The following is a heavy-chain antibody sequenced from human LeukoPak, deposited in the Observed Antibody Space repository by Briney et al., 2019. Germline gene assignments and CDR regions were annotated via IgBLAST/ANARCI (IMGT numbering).Heavy chain of an antibody. CDR1: GFTVGSNY. J-gene: IGHJ4*02. CDR3: ARAMGNTAMASFDY. CDR2: ISSRSTTI. D-gene: IGHD5-18*01. V-gene: IGHV3-48*02. Sequence: GGSLRLSCAASGFTVGSNYMSWVRQAPGKGLEWVSYISSRSTTIYYADSVKGRFTISRDNAKSSLYLQMDSLRDEDTAVYYCARAMGNTAMASFDYWGQGTLVTVSS.